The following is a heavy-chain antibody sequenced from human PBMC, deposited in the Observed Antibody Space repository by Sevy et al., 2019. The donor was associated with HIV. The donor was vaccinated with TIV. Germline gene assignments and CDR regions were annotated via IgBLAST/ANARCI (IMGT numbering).Heavy chain of an antibody. D-gene: IGHD2-2*01. CDR2: ISYDGSNK. V-gene: IGHV3-30*04. J-gene: IGHJ4*02. CDR1: GFTFSSYA. Sequence: GGSLRLSCAASGFTFSSYAMHWVRQAPGKGLEWVAVISYDGSNKYYADSVKGRFTISRDNSKNTLYLQMNSLRAEDTAVYYCARDLLGYCSSTSCPHFDYWGQRTLVTVSS. CDR3: ARDLLGYCSSTSCPHFDY.